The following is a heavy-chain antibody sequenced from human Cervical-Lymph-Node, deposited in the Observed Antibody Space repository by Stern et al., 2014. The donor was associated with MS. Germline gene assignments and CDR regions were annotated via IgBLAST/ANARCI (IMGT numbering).Heavy chain of an antibody. CDR3: ARQIVVVPAAIEYNWFDP. D-gene: IGHD2-2*01. J-gene: IGHJ5*02. CDR1: GGTFSSYA. CDR2: IIPIFGIA. V-gene: IGHV1-69*17. Sequence: QVQLLQPGAEVKKPGSSVKVSCKASGGTFSSYAISWVRQAPGQGLEWMGGIIPIFGIAHYAQKFQGTVTITADQSTSTAYMELSSLRSEDTAVYYCARQIVVVPAAIEYNWFDPWGQGTLVTVSS.